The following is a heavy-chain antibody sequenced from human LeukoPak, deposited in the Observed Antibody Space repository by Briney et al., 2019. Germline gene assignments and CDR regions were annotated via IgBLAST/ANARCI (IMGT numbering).Heavy chain of an antibody. CDR1: GFTFSSCE. V-gene: IGHV3-48*03. Sequence: GGSLRLSCAASGFTFSSCEMNWVRQAPGKGLEWVSYISSSGSTIYYADSVKGRFTISRDNAKNSLYLQMNSLRAEDTAVYYCARRPMVRGVIIRRSKSGYFDYWGQGTLVTVSS. CDR2: ISSSGSTI. J-gene: IGHJ4*02. D-gene: IGHD3-10*01. CDR3: ARRPMVRGVIIRRSKSGYFDY.